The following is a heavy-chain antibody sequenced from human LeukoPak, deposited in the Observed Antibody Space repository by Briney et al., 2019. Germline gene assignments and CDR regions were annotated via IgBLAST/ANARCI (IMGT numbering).Heavy chain of an antibody. D-gene: IGHD4-17*01. Sequence: PGGSLRLSCAASGFTFSGSAMHWVRQASGKGLEWVGRIRSKGNSYATAYAASVKGRFTISRDESKNTAYLQMNSLKTEDTAVYYCTTTYGDYHYYYYMDVWGKGTTVTVSS. CDR3: TTTYGDYHYYYYMDV. J-gene: IGHJ6*03. CDR1: GFTFSGSA. CDR2: IRSKGNSYAT. V-gene: IGHV3-73*01.